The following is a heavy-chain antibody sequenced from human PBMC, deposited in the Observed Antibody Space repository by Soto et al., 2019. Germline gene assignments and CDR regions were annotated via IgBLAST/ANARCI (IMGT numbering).Heavy chain of an antibody. Sequence: QVQLVESGGGVVQPGRSLRLSCAASGFTFSSYGMHWVRQAPGKGLEWVAVIWYDGSNKYYADSVKGRFTISRDNSKNTLYLQMNSLRAEDTAVYYCARGNWNDATLDYWGQGTLVTVSS. V-gene: IGHV3-33*01. J-gene: IGHJ4*02. D-gene: IGHD1-1*01. CDR3: ARGNWNDATLDY. CDR1: GFTFSSYG. CDR2: IWYDGSNK.